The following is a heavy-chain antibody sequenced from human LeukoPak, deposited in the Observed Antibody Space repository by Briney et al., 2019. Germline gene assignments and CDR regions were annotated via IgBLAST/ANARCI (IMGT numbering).Heavy chain of an antibody. D-gene: IGHD5-12*01. V-gene: IGHV4-31*11. J-gene: IGHJ4*02. CDR1: GGSFSGYY. CDR2: IYYSGST. Sequence: SETLSLTCAVYGGSFSGYYWSWIRQHPGKGLEWIGYIYYSGSTYYNPSLKSRVTISVDTSKNQFSLKLSSVTAADTAVYYCARAEGGATITDYWGQGTLVTVSS. CDR3: ARAEGGATITDY.